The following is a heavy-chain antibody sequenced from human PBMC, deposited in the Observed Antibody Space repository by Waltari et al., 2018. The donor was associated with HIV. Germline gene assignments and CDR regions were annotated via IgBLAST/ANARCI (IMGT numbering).Heavy chain of an antibody. J-gene: IGHJ4*02. CDR3: AVSKRLEISPYFDY. Sequence: QVQLVQSGAEVKKPGSSVKVSCKASGGTFSNYAISWVRQAPGQGLEWMGGIIPMFGTTDDAQKLQGRLTITADESTGTAYMDLSSLRSEDTAIYYCAVSKRLEISPYFDYWGQGTLVTVSS. D-gene: IGHD3-3*01. CDR1: GGTFSNYA. V-gene: IGHV1-69*01. CDR2: IIPMFGTT.